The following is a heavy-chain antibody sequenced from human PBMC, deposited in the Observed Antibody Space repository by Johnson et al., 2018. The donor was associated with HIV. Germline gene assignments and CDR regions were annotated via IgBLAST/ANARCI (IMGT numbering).Heavy chain of an antibody. D-gene: IGHD1-26*01. CDR2: IKEDGSEK. J-gene: IGHJ3*02. Sequence: MQLVESGGGLVQPGGSLTLSCAASEFTFGSFTMHWVRQAPGKGLEWVANIKEDGSEKYYVDSVRGRFTISRDNAKNLLYLQMNSLRAEDTAVYYCARPIARGASNIWGQGTMVTVSS. CDR3: ARPIARGASNI. CDR1: EFTFGSFT. V-gene: IGHV3-7*03.